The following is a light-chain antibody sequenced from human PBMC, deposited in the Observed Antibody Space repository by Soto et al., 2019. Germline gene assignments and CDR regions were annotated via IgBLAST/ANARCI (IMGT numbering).Light chain of an antibody. J-gene: IGKJ3*01. CDR3: QHYDTYYS. CDR1: QSISNW. Sequence: DLRMTQSPSTLSASVGDRVTMTCRASQSISNWLAWYQQKPGKAPKLLIYKASILESGVPSRFSGSGSGTEFTLTISSLQPDDFATYYCQHYDTYYSFGPGTTVDL. V-gene: IGKV1-5*03. CDR2: KAS.